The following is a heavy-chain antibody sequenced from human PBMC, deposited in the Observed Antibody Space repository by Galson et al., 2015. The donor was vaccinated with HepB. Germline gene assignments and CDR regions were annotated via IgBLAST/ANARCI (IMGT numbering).Heavy chain of an antibody. J-gene: IGHJ3*02. CDR2: IGTAGDT. Sequence: SLRLSCAASGFTFSSYDMHWVRQATGKGLEWVSAIGTAGDTYYPGSVKGRFTISRENAKNSLYLQMNSLRAGDTAVYYCARGRAEVRGVTPYDAFDIWGQGTMVTVSS. V-gene: IGHV3-13*04. CDR3: ARGRAEVRGVTPYDAFDI. CDR1: GFTFSSYD. D-gene: IGHD3-10*01.